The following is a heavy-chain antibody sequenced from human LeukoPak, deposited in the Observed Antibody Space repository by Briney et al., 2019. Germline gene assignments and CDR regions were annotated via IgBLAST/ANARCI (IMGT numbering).Heavy chain of an antibody. D-gene: IGHD3-22*01. V-gene: IGHV1-2*02. CDR2: IEPNSGGT. J-gene: IGHJ4*02. CDR3: ARAYYDSSGYYYSFDY. Sequence: ASVKVSCKASGYTFTGYYMHWVRQAPGQGLEWMGWIEPNSGGTNYAQKFQGRVTMTRDTSISTAYMELSRLRSDDTAVYYCARAYYDSSGYYYSFDYWGQGTLVTVSS. CDR1: GYTFTGYY.